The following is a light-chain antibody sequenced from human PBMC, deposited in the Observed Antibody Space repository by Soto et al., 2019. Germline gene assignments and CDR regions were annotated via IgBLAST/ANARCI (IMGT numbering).Light chain of an antibody. J-gene: IGKJ2*01. CDR3: QHYNNYPFS. V-gene: IGKV1-5*01. Sequence: DIQMTQSPYTLSASIGDRVTITCRASQSLGGWLAWYQQKPGKAPKLLIYDASNLESGGPSRFSGSGSGTDYTLTISSLQFDDIATYFCQHYNNYPFSFGQGTKRDIK. CDR2: DAS. CDR1: QSLGGW.